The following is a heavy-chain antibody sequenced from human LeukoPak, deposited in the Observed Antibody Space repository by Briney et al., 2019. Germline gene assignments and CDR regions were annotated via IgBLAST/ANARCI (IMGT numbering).Heavy chain of an antibody. D-gene: IGHD5-18*01. CDR2: FDPEDGET. J-gene: IGHJ3*02. CDR3: ATGYSYGQDAFDI. Sequence: ASVKVSCKVSGYTLTELSMHWVRQAPGKGLEWMGGFDPEDGETIYAQKFQGRVTMTEDTSTGTAYMELSSLRSEDTAVYYCATGYSYGQDAFDIWGQGTMVTVSS. V-gene: IGHV1-24*01. CDR1: GYTLTELS.